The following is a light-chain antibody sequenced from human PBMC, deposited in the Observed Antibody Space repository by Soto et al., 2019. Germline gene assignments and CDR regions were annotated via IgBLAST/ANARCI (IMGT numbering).Light chain of an antibody. Sequence: EIVMRQYPATLSVSLGERAALSCRASQSVSGNLAWYQQTPDQAPRLLINGASTRATGIPARFSGSGFGTECTLTISRLTSEDCAVYYGQQYNYRPPAFGQGTRLEI. CDR2: GAS. CDR3: QQYNYRPPA. J-gene: IGKJ5*01. V-gene: IGKV3-15*01. CDR1: QSVSGN.